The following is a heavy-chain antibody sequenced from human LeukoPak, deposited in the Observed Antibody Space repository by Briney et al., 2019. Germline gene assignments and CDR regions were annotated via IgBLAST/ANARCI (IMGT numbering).Heavy chain of an antibody. J-gene: IGHJ6*02. CDR3: AKILYGGYYGMDV. D-gene: IGHD4-23*01. V-gene: IGHV3-30*18. CDR1: GFTLSSYA. CDR2: ISYDGSNK. Sequence: GGSLRLSCAVSGFTLSSYAMSWVRQAPGKGLEWVAVISYDGSNKYYADSVKGRFTISRDNSKNTLYLQMNSLRAEDTAVYYCAKILYGGYYGMDVWGQGTTVTVSS.